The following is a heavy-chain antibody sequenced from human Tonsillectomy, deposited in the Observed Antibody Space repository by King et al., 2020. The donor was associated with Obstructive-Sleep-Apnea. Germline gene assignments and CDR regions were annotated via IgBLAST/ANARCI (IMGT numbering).Heavy chain of an antibody. V-gene: IGHV3-23*04. J-gene: IGHJ4*02. CDR1: GFTFSKFA. Sequence: VQLVESGGGLVQPGGSLRLSCAASGFTFSKFAMSWVRQAPGRGLEWVSAISDSTAGTGSYYADSVKGRFTLSRDNSKNTLYLHMNSLIADDTALYYCAKDMGGGPAANFDYWGQGTLVTVSS. CDR3: AKDMGGGPAANFDY. D-gene: IGHD2-2*01. CDR2: ISDSTAGTGS.